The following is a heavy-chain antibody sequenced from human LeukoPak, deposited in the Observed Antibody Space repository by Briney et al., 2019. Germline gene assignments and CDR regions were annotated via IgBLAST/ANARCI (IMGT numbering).Heavy chain of an antibody. D-gene: IGHD2-2*01. Sequence: ASVTVSFKSAGYTFTIYDINWVRQAPGQGLEWMGWMNPNSGNTGYAQKFQGRGTMTRNTDISKTYMELSSLRSEDTAVYYCARDFPRSTSCLGYWGQGTLVTVSS. J-gene: IGHJ4*02. CDR1: GYTFTIYD. CDR2: MNPNSGNT. V-gene: IGHV1-8*01. CDR3: ARDFPRSTSCLGY.